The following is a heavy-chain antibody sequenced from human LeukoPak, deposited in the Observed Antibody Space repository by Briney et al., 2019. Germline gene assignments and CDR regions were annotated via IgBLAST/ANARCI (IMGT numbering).Heavy chain of an antibody. Sequence: GGSLRLSCAASGFTFSSFPMTWVRQAPGKGLEWVSSISGSGGSRDYADSVRGRFTISRDNSRNTLYLQMTSLRAEDTAVYYCAREDRHGYNYYWYFDLWGRGTLVTVSS. CDR2: ISGSGGSR. CDR1: GFTFSSFP. CDR3: AREDRHGYNYYWYFDL. J-gene: IGHJ2*01. D-gene: IGHD5-24*01. V-gene: IGHV3-23*01.